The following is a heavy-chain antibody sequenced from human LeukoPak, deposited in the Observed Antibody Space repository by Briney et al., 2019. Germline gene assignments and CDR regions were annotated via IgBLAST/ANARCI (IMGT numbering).Heavy chain of an antibody. D-gene: IGHD3-22*01. V-gene: IGHV1-2*02. CDR3: ARGNFNYYASSGYDNWFDP. CDR1: GYTFTSNY. J-gene: IGHJ5*02. Sequence: ASVKVSCKAFGYTFTSNYMHWVRQAPGQGLEWMGWINPNSGGTNYAQKFQGRVTMTRDTSISTAYMELSRLRSDDTAVYYCARGNFNYYASSGYDNWFDPWGQGTLVTVSS. CDR2: INPNSGGT.